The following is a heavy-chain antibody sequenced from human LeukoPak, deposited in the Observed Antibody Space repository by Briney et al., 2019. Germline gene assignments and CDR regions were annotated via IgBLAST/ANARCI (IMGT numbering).Heavy chain of an antibody. V-gene: IGHV3-64D*06. CDR2: INYNGGST. CDR3: VTYSGYDPGRY. Sequence: GGSLRLSCSASGFSFSTYSMHWVRQAPGGGLEYVSGINYNGGSTNYADSVKGRFTISRDNSKNTLYLQMNRLRAEDTAVYYCVTYSGYDPGRYWGQGTLVTVSS. D-gene: IGHD5-12*01. J-gene: IGHJ4*02. CDR1: GFSFSTYS.